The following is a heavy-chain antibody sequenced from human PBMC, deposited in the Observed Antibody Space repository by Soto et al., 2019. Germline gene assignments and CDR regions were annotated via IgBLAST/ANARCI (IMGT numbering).Heavy chain of an antibody. D-gene: IGHD3-16*01. J-gene: IGHJ4*02. CDR3: ARETWASRAYNYEASDTC. Sequence: QVQLVESGGGVVHAGKSLRLSCTASGFTFSSYAFHWVRQAPGKGLEWVALISDDGSKQYYGDYVKGRFIISRDNYKYNRYLEKNSLRVDDTAGYYCARETWASRAYNYEASDTCWVQGPRVNVSS. CDR1: GFTFSSYA. V-gene: IGHV3-30-3*01. CDR2: ISDDGSKQ.